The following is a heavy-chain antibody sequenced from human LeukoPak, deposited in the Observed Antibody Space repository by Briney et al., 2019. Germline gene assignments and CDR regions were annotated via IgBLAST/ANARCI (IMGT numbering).Heavy chain of an antibody. D-gene: IGHD1-1*01. J-gene: IGHJ4*02. V-gene: IGHV3-23*01. CDR2: SSVSGGST. Sequence: GGCLRLSCVVAGFTFSRYAMSWVRQTPGKGLEWLSTSSVSGGSTYNADSVKGRLTISREDSNNTLYLQMPSLRAEDTAVYYCAKHLELQRGMADYFDYWGQGTLVSVSS. CDR3: AKHLELQRGMADYFDY. CDR1: GFTFSRYA.